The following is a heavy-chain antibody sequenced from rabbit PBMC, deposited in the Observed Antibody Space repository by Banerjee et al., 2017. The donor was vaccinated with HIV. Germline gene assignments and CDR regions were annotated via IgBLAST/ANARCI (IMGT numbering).Heavy chain of an antibody. CDR2: IDAGSSGFS. CDR3: ARDTSSSFSSYGMDL. J-gene: IGHJ6*01. D-gene: IGHD1-1*01. Sequence: QEQLVESGGGLVKPGASLTLTCTASEVSFTSSSYICWVRQAPGKGLEWIACIDAGSSGFSYFATWAKGRFTISKTSSTTVTLQMTRLTAADTATYFCARDTSSSFSSYGMDLWGPGTLVTVS. CDR1: EVSFTSSSY. V-gene: IGHV1S45*01.